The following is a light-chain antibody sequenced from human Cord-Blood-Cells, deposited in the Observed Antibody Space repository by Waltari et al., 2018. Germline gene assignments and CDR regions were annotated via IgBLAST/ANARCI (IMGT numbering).Light chain of an antibody. CDR1: SSDVGGYNY. V-gene: IGLV2-14*01. CDR3: SSYTSSSTLV. Sequence: QSALTQPASVPGSPGQSITISCTGTSSDVGGYNYVSWYQQHPGKAPKPMIYDVSNRPSGVANRFSGSKSGNTASLTISGLQAEDEADYYCSSYTSSSTLVFGGGTKLTVL. CDR2: DVS. J-gene: IGLJ2*01.